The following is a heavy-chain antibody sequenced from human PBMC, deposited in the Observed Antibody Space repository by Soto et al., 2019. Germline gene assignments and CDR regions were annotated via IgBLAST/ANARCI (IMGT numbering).Heavy chain of an antibody. CDR2: SSAHNGNT. Sequence: QVQLVQSGAEVKKPGASVKVSCKASGYTFTSDGISWVRQPPGQGLEWMGWSSAHNGNTKYAQKIKCRVSMTTDTSTSTAYMELRSLRSDVTAVYYGARDGPPMDYWGQGTLVTVSS. J-gene: IGHJ4*02. CDR1: GYTFTSDG. CDR3: ARDGPPMDY. D-gene: IGHD2-2*01. V-gene: IGHV1-18*01.